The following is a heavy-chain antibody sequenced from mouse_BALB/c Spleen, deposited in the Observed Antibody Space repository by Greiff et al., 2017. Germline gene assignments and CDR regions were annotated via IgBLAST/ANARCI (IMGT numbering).Heavy chain of an antibody. V-gene: IGHV3-6*02. CDR1: GYSITSGYY. CDR2: ISYDGSN. D-gene: IGHD2-4*01. CDR3: ASNYDYDAWFAY. Sequence: EVKLVESGPGLVKPSQSLSLTCSVTGYSITSGYYWNWIRQFPGNKLEWMGYISYDGSNNYNPSLKNRISITRDTSKNQFFLKLNSVTTEDTATYYCASNYDYDAWFAYWGQGTLVTVSA. J-gene: IGHJ3*01.